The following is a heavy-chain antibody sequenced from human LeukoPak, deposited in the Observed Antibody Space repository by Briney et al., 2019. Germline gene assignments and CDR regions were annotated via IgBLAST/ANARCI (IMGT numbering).Heavy chain of an antibody. Sequence: SGTLSLTCIVSGNSITSDFWSWIRQTPGRGLEWIGYINYSGRSEYDPSLKSRVTISVDRYRKRVSLKMRSVTAADTAVYYCARLDCLSDECYNYWAVGALVTVSS. D-gene: IGHD2-21*01. CDR2: INYSGRS. CDR1: GNSITSDF. V-gene: IGHV4-59*08. J-gene: IGHJ4*02. CDR3: ARLDCLSDECYNY.